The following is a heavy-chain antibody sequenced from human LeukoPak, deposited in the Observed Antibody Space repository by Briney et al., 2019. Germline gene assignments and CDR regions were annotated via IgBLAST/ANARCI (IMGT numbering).Heavy chain of an antibody. J-gene: IGHJ4*02. D-gene: IGHD6-13*01. V-gene: IGHV3-30*04. CDR2: ISYDGRDK. CDR1: GFSFSTYP. CDR3: ARDQTSRAADYYFDY. Sequence: GGSLRLSCAASGFSFSTYPMHWVRQAPGKGLEWVSVISYDGRDKHSADSVKGRSTISRDNSKNTLYLQMDSLRTEDTAVYYCARDQTSRAADYYFDYWGQGTLVTVSS.